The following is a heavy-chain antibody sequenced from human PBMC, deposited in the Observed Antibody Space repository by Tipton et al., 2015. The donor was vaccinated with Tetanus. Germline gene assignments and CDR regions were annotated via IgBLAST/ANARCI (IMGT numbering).Heavy chain of an antibody. CDR3: ARRKTLYYYDSSGYYFDY. Sequence: QLVQSGAEVKKPGESLKISCKGSGYSFTSYWIGWVRQMPGKGLEWMGIIYPGDSDTRYSPSFQGQVTISADKSISTAYLQWSSLKASDTATYYCARRKTLYYYDSSGYYFDYWGQGTLVTVSS. CDR2: IYPGDSDT. V-gene: IGHV5-51*01. CDR1: GYSFTSYW. J-gene: IGHJ4*02. D-gene: IGHD3-22*01.